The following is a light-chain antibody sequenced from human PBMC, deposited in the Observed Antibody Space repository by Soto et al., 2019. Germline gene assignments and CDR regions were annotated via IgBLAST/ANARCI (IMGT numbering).Light chain of an antibody. CDR2: AAY. CDR3: QKYDHAALT. V-gene: IGKV1-27*01. J-gene: IGKJ4*01. CDR1: QDISTY. Sequence: DIQMTQAPSSLSASVGDRVTITCRARQDISTYLAWYQQKPGKVPKLLISAAYTLRSGVPPRFSGGGSGTEFCLTIRSLQCEDGACYYCQKYDHAALTFGGGTKVEIK.